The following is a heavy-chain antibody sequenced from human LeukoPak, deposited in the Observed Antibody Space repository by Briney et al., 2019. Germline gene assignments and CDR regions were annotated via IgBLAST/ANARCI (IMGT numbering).Heavy chain of an antibody. CDR3: ARDYYGSGEKWFDP. V-gene: IGHV3-74*01. D-gene: IGHD3-10*01. CDR1: GFTFSSYW. CDR2: INGDGSTT. Sequence: GGSLRLSCAASGFTFSSYWMHWVRQAPGKGLVWVSRINGDGSTTTYADSVKGRVTISRDNAKNTMYLQMNSLRAEGTAVYYCARDYYGSGEKWFDPWGQGTLVTVSS. J-gene: IGHJ5*02.